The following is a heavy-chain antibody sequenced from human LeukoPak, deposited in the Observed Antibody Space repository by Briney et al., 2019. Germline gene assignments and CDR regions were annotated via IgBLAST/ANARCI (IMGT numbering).Heavy chain of an antibody. J-gene: IGHJ5*02. Sequence: GGSLRLSCEVSGFTFSSYDMHWVRQTTGKGLEWVSGIGTPGDTHYPDSVKGRFTVSRENAKNSLYLQMNSLRAGDTAVYYCARGKRYSSSWFYNRFDPWGQGTLVTVSS. CDR3: ARGKRYSSSWFYNRFDP. D-gene: IGHD6-13*01. V-gene: IGHV3-13*01. CDR2: IGTPGDT. CDR1: GFTFSSYD.